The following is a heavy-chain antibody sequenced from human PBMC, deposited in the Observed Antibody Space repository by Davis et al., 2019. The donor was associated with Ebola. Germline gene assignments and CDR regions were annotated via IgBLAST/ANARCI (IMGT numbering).Heavy chain of an antibody. CDR1: GFTFNDYS. Sequence: GESLKISCAASGFTFNDYSLHWVRQGPGKGLEWVAVISYDGKNKYYADSVRGRFTISRDSSKNTLYLQMNSLRAEDTAVYYCAKDLIEYGDYSRVGSYYYYGMDVWGKGTTVTVSS. CDR2: ISYDGKNK. D-gene: IGHD4-17*01. J-gene: IGHJ6*04. CDR3: AKDLIEYGDYSRVGSYYYYGMDV. V-gene: IGHV3-30*04.